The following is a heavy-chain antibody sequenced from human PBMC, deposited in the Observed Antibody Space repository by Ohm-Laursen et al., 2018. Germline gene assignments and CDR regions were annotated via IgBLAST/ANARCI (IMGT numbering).Heavy chain of an antibody. CDR3: ARDRKDTAMPGNSFDY. CDR2: INPSGGST. Sequence: ASVKVSCKASGYTFTSYYMHWVRQAPGQGLEWMGIINPSGGSTSYAQKFQGRVTMTRDTSTSSVYMELSSLRSEDTAVYYCARDRKDTAMPGNSFDYWGQGTLVTVSS. D-gene: IGHD5-18*01. J-gene: IGHJ4*02. V-gene: IGHV1-46*01. CDR1: GYTFTSYY.